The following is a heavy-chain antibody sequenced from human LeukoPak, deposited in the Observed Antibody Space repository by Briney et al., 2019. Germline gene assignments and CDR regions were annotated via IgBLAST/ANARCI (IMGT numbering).Heavy chain of an antibody. CDR3: TTATFYYDFWSGYSVDY. CDR2: ISGSGGST. CDR1: GFTFSSYA. D-gene: IGHD3-3*01. Sequence: PGGSLRLSCAASGFTFSSYAMSWVRQAPGKGLEWVSAISGSGGSTYYADSVKGRFTISRDNSKNTLYLQMNSLKTEDTAVYYCTTATFYYDFWSGYSVDYWGQGTLVTVSS. V-gene: IGHV3-23*01. J-gene: IGHJ4*02.